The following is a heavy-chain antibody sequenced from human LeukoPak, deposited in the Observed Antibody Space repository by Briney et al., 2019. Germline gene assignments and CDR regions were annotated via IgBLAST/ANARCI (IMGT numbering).Heavy chain of an antibody. CDR1: GGSISSYY. D-gene: IGHD1-26*01. Sequence: SETLSLTCTVPGGSISSYYWSWIRQPPGKGLEWIGYIFYSGSTNYNPSLKSRVTISVDTSKNQFSLKLSSVTAADTAVYYCARRAVGATKVRYWYFDLWGRGTLVTVSS. CDR3: ARRAVGATKVRYWYFDL. CDR2: IFYSGST. V-gene: IGHV4-59*01. J-gene: IGHJ2*01.